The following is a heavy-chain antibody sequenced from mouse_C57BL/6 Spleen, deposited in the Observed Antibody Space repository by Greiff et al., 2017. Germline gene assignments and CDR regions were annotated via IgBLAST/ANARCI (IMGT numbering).Heavy chain of an antibody. CDR1: GYTFTSYW. J-gene: IGHJ4*01. CDR2: INPSNGGT. D-gene: IGHD3-2*02. V-gene: IGHV1-53*01. Sequence: QVQLQQPGTELVKPGASVKLSCKASGYTFTSYWMHWVKQRPGQGLEWIGNINPSNGGTNYNEKFKSKATLTVDKSSITAYMQLSSLTSEDSAVYYGARRVAAQANSFYAMGYWGQGTSVTVSS. CDR3: ARRVAAQANSFYAMGY.